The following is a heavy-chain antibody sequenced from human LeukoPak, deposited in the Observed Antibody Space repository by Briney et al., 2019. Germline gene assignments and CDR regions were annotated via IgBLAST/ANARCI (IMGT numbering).Heavy chain of an antibody. CDR1: GFTFSSYN. Sequence: PGGSLRLSCAASGFTFSSYNMNWVRQAPGKGLEWVSSISSSSSYIYYADSVKGRFTISRGNAKNSLYLQMNSLRAEDTAVYYCARDSYFDSSGYYSYWGQGTLVTVSS. J-gene: IGHJ4*02. CDR3: ARDSYFDSSGYYSY. D-gene: IGHD3-22*01. CDR2: ISSSSSYI. V-gene: IGHV3-21*01.